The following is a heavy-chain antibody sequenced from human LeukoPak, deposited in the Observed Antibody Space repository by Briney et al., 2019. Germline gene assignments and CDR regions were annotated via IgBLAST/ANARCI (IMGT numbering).Heavy chain of an antibody. D-gene: IGHD6-19*01. Sequence: ASVKVSCKASGYTFTGYYMHWVRQAPGQGLEWMGRTNPNSGGTNYAQKFQGRVTMTRDTSISTAYMELSRLRSDDTAVYYCARVEGAVAGDDYWGQGTLVTVSS. CDR3: ARVEGAVAGDDY. J-gene: IGHJ4*02. CDR2: TNPNSGGT. CDR1: GYTFTGYY. V-gene: IGHV1-2*06.